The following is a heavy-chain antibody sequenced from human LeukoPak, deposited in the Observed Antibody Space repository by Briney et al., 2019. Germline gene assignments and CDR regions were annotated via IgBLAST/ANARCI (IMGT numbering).Heavy chain of an antibody. CDR1: GFTVSSNY. V-gene: IGHV3-53*01. CDR2: IYSGGST. Sequence: GGSLRLSCAASGFTVSSNYMSWVRQAPGKGLEWVSVIYSGGSTYYADSVKGRFTISRDNSKNTLYLQMNSLRAEDTAVYYCARGVKGDSTPFDIWGQGTMVTVSS. CDR3: ARGVKGDSTPFDI. D-gene: IGHD3-22*01. J-gene: IGHJ3*02.